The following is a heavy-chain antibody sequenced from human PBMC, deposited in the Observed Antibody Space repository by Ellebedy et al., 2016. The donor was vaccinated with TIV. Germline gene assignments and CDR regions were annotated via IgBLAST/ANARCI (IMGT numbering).Heavy chain of an antibody. CDR1: GFTFDDFA. D-gene: IGHD6-19*01. CDR3: ARASTSGWYILDY. CDR2: IWYDGSNG. Sequence: GESLKISCAASGFTFDDFAMHWVRQAPGKGLEWVAVIWYDGSNGYYADSVKGRFTISRDNSKNTLYLQMNSLRAEDTAVYYCARASTSGWYILDYWGQGTLVSVSS. J-gene: IGHJ4*02. V-gene: IGHV3-33*08.